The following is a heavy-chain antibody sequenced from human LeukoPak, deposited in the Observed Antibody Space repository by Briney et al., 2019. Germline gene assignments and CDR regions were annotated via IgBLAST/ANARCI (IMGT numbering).Heavy chain of an antibody. V-gene: IGHV3-66*01. CDR3: ARGAGRGLRYFDWFPYFDY. Sequence: GGSLRLSCAASGFTVSSNYMSWVRQAPGKGLEWVSVIYSGGSTYYADSVKGRFTISRDNSKNTLYLQMNSLRAEDTAVYYCARGAGRGLRYFDWFPYFDYWGQGTLVTVSS. D-gene: IGHD3-9*01. J-gene: IGHJ4*02. CDR1: GFTVSSNY. CDR2: IYSGGST.